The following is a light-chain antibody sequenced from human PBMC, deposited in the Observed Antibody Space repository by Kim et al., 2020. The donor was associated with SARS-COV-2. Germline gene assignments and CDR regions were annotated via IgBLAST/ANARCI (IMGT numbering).Light chain of an antibody. CDR2: KVS. CDR3: MHGTDWPRP. Sequence: DIVMTQSPLSLPVTLGQPASISCRSSQRLVHSDGNTYLNWFQQRPGQSPRRLIYKVSNRDSGVPDRFSGSGSDTDFTLKISRVEAEDAGVYYCMHGTDWPRPFGQGSKVDI. CDR1: QRLVHSDGNTY. V-gene: IGKV2-30*02. J-gene: IGKJ1*01.